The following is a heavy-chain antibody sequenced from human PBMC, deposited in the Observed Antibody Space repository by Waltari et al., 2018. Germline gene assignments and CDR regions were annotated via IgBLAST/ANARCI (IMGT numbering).Heavy chain of an antibody. Sequence: QVQLQESGPGLVTPSETLSLTCTVSGGPISSYYWSWIRQPPGKGLEWIGYIYYSGSTNYNPSLKSRVTISVDTSKNQFSLKLSSVTAADTAVYYCARINIVVVPAAIVRWFDPWGQGTLVTVSS. J-gene: IGHJ5*02. CDR3: ARINIVVVPAAIVRWFDP. D-gene: IGHD2-2*02. CDR1: GGPISSYY. V-gene: IGHV4-59*01. CDR2: IYYSGST.